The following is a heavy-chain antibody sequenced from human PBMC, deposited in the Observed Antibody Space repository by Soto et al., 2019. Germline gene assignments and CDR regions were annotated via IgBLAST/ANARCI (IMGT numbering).Heavy chain of an antibody. V-gene: IGHV1-69*01. D-gene: IGHD3-16*01. J-gene: IGHJ6*02. CDR3: VKGVLDTSSLHYYGMDV. Sequence: QVQLVQSGAEVKKPGSSVKVSCKASGGTFSNFAISWVRQAPGQGLEWMGGIIPIFDTSNYAQKFQGRVTITADESTSTAYMELSSLRSEDTAVYYCVKGVLDTSSLHYYGMDVWGQGTTVTGSS. CDR2: IIPIFDTS. CDR1: GGTFSNFA.